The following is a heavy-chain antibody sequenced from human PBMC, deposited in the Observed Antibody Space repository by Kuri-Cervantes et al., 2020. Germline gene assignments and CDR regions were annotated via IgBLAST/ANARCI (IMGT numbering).Heavy chain of an antibody. D-gene: IGHD3-3*01. Sequence: GESLKISCAASGFTFSSYAMSWVRQAPGKGLEWVAVISYDGSNKYYADSVKGRFTISRDNSKNTLYLQMNSLRAEDTAVYYCARGRLDDFWSGYYARGYYYGMDVWGQGTTVTVSS. V-gene: IGHV3-30-3*01. CDR3: ARGRLDDFWSGYYARGYYYGMDV. CDR1: GFTFSSYA. CDR2: ISYDGSNK. J-gene: IGHJ6*02.